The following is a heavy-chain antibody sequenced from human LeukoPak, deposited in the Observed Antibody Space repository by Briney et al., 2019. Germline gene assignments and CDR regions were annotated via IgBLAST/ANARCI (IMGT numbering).Heavy chain of an antibody. Sequence: VASVKVSCKASGYTFTSYGISWVRQAPGQGLEWMGWISAYNGNTNYAQKLQGRVTMTTDTSTSTAYMELSRLRSDDTAVYYCAREGERDFWSGYYVVGGYSYGYFFDYWGQGTLVTVSS. V-gene: IGHV1-18*01. J-gene: IGHJ4*02. CDR2: ISAYNGNT. D-gene: IGHD3-3*01. CDR1: GYTFTSYG. CDR3: AREGERDFWSGYYVVGGYSYGYFFDY.